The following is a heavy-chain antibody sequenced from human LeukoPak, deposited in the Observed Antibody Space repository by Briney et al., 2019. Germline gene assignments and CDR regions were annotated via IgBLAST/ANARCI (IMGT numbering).Heavy chain of an antibody. V-gene: IGHV3-11*04. CDR1: GFTFSDYY. J-gene: IGHJ5*02. CDR2: ISSSGSTI. D-gene: IGHD3-10*01. CDR3: ARIFFGITMVRGARKRENWFDP. Sequence: GGSLRLSCAASGFTFSDYYMSWIRQAPGKGLEWVSYISSSGSTIYYADSVKGRFTISRDNAKNSLYLQMNSLRAEDTAVYYCARIFFGITMVRGARKRENWFDPWGQGTLVTVSS.